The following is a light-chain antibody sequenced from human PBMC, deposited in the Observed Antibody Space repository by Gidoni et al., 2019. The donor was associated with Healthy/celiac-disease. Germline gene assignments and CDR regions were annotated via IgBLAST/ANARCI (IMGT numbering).Light chain of an antibody. CDR2: AAY. Sequence: DIQMTQSPSSLSASVGDRVTITCRASQSISSYLNWHQQKPGKAPKLLIYAAYSLQSGVPSRFSGSRSGTDFTLTISSLQAEDFAAYYCQQSYSTPHTFGQGTKLEIK. V-gene: IGKV1-39*01. CDR1: QSISSY. CDR3: QQSYSTPHT. J-gene: IGKJ2*01.